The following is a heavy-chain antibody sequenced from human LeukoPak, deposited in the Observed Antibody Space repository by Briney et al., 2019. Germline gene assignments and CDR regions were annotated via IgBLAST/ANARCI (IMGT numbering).Heavy chain of an antibody. D-gene: IGHD3-10*01. J-gene: IGHJ4*02. CDR2: IAPRLDIA. CDR3: AREGVRGFGETPFDL. Sequence: SVKVSCKASGGIFSNYALSWVRQGPGQGLEWLGRIAPRLDIAQYAQRFQGRVTLTADKSTSTAYMELSSLGSEDTAVYYCAREGVRGFGETPFDLWGQGTLVTVS. V-gene: IGHV1-69*04. CDR1: GGIFSNYA.